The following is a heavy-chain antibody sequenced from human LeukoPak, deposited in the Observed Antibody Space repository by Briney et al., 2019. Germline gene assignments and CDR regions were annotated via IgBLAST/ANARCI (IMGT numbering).Heavy chain of an antibody. CDR2: IYAGGST. J-gene: IGHJ6*02. V-gene: IGHV3-66*01. Sequence: RGSLRLSCAASGFTVTNNYMSRVRQAPGKGLEWVSVIYAGGSTSYADSVKGRFTISRDNSKNTLYLQMNSLRAEDTAVYYCAREGYASGTRYGMDVWGQGTTVTVSS. CDR1: GFTVTNNY. CDR3: AREGYASGTRYGMDV. D-gene: IGHD3-10*01.